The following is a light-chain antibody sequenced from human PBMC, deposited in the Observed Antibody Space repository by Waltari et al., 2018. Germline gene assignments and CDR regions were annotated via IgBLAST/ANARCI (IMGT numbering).Light chain of an antibody. CDR3: AAWDDRLRDYV. Sequence: QSVLTQPPSASATPGQRVTTPSSGSRAPMRSTSMSWYQQLRGTAPNLVIYRNDQRPSGVPDRFSGSKSGTSASLAISGLRSEDEADYYCAAWDDRLRDYVFGTGTKVTAL. CDR1: RAPMRSTS. CDR2: RND. V-gene: IGLV1-47*01. J-gene: IGLJ1*01.